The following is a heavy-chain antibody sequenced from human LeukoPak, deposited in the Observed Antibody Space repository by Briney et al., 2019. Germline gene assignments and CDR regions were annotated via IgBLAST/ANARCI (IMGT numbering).Heavy chain of an antibody. CDR3: ARVPFVVMGDTGNWFDP. V-gene: IGHV7-4-1*01. J-gene: IGHJ5*02. CDR1: GYTFSSYV. D-gene: IGHD2-8*01. Sequence: ASVKVSCKASGYTFSSYVMNWVRQAPGQGLEWMGRINTNTGNPTYAQGFTGRFVFSLDASVSTAYLQIRRLKAEDTAVYYCARVPFVVMGDTGNWFDPWGQGTLVTVSS. CDR2: INTNTGNP.